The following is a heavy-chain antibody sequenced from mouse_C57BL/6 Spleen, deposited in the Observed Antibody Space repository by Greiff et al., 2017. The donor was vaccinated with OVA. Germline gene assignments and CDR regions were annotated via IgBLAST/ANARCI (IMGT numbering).Heavy chain of an antibody. V-gene: IGHV1-5*01. CDR1: GYTFTSYW. Sequence: EVQLQQSGTVLARPGASVKMSCKTSGYTFTSYWMHWVKQRPGQGLEWIGAIYPGNSDTSYNQKFKGKDKLTAVTSASTAYMELSSLTNEDSAVYYCTRDGVVAYYFDYWGQGTTLTVSS. CDR2: IYPGNSDT. J-gene: IGHJ2*01. D-gene: IGHD1-1*01. CDR3: TRDGVVAYYFDY.